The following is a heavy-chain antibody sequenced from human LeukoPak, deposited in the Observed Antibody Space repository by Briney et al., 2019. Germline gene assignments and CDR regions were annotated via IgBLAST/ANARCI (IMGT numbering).Heavy chain of an antibody. D-gene: IGHD4-23*01. V-gene: IGHV4-34*01. CDR1: GGSFRGYY. J-gene: IGHJ6*02. CDR3: ARFLRWSNYYYYGMDV. Sequence: RTSETLSLTCAVYGGSFRGYYWSWIRQPPGKGLEWIGEINHSGSTNYNPSLKSRVTISVDTSKNQFSLKLSSVTAADTAVYYCARFLRWSNYYYYGMDVWGQGTTVTVSS. CDR2: INHSGST.